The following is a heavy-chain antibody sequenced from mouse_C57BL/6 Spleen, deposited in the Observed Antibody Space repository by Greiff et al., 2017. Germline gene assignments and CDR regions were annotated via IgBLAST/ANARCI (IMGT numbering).Heavy chain of an antibody. CDR1: GYTFTSYG. V-gene: IGHV1-81*01. CDR3: ASVTTVVGNYYAMDY. J-gene: IGHJ4*01. CDR2: IYPRSGNT. Sequence: VQLQQSGAELVRPGASVKLSCKASGYTFTSYGIRWVKQRPGQGLEWIGEIYPRSGNTYYNEKVKGKVTLTADKSTGTAYMELRRLRSEDAAVYFCASVTTVVGNYYAMDYWGQGTSVTVSS. D-gene: IGHD1-1*01.